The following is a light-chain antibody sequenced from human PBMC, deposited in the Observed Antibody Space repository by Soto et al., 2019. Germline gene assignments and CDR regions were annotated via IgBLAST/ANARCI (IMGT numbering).Light chain of an antibody. V-gene: IGKV3-20*01. Sequence: EIVLTQSPGTLSLSPGKRATLSCRASQSVSSSYLAWYQQKPGQAPRLLIYGASSRATGIPDRFSGSGSGTDFTLTISKLEPEEFALYYCQHYGSSPFTFGPGTNVD. CDR2: GAS. CDR1: QSVSSSY. J-gene: IGKJ3*01. CDR3: QHYGSSPFT.